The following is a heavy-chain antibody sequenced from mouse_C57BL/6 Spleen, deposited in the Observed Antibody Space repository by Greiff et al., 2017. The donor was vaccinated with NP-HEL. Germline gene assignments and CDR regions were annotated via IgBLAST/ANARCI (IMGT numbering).Heavy chain of an antibody. Sequence: QVQLQQSGAELVMPGASVKLSCKASGYTFTSYWMHWVKQRPGQGLEWIGEIDPSDSYTNYNQKFKGKSTLTVDKSSSTAYMQLSSLTSEDSAVYYCARITGTVDYWGQGTTLTVSS. V-gene: IGHV1-69*01. J-gene: IGHJ2*01. CDR2: IDPSDSYT. D-gene: IGHD4-1*01. CDR1: GYTFTSYW. CDR3: ARITGTVDY.